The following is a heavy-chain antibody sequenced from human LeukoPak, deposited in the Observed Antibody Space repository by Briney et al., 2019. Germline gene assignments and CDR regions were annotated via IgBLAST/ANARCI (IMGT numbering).Heavy chain of an antibody. D-gene: IGHD3-22*01. CDR1: GFTFSSYA. J-gene: IGHJ4*02. V-gene: IGHV3-23*01. CDR2: IGRTGGST. Sequence: GGSLRLSCAASGFTFSSYAMSWVRQAPGKGLEWVSAIGRTGGSTYYADSVKGRFTISRDNSKNTLYLQMNSLRAEDTAVYYCANTDYYDTSALDYWGQGTLVTVSS. CDR3: ANTDYYDTSALDY.